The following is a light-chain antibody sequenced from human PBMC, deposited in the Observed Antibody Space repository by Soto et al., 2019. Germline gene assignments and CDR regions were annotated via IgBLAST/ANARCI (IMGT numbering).Light chain of an antibody. V-gene: IGLV2-14*01. CDR2: EVN. CDR1: SSDVGFYNY. CDR3: SSYTTSSTVV. Sequence: QSVLTQPASVSGSPGQSITISCTGSSSDVGFYNYVSWYQQYPGKAPKLMIYEVNNRPSGISSRFSGSKSANTASLTISGLQAEDEADYYCSSYTTSSTVVVGGGTKLTVL. J-gene: IGLJ2*01.